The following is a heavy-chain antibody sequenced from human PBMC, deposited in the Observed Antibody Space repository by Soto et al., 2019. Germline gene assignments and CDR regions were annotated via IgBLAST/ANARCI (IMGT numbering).Heavy chain of an antibody. Sequence: ASVKVSCKASGYSFSTYDISWLRQAPGQGPEWMGRISPKNGNTHYAQNFQDRVTMTADTSSSTAYMELRGLGSDDTAKYYCATSYDSGFDPWGQGTLVTVSS. V-gene: IGHV1-18*04. CDR2: ISPKNGNT. CDR1: GYSFSTYD. J-gene: IGHJ5*02. CDR3: ATSYDSGFDP. D-gene: IGHD3-3*01.